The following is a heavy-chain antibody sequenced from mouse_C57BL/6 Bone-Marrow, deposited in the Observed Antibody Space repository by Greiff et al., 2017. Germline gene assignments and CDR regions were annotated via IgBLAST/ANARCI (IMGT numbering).Heavy chain of an antibody. CDR2: IDPETGGT. Sequence: VQLQQSGAELVRPGASVTLSCKASGYTFTDYEMHWVKQTPVHGLEWIGAIDPETGGTAYNQKFKGKAILTADKAYSTAYMELSSLTSEDSAVYYCTRSCYGNYVAWFAYWGQGTLVTVSA. CDR1: GYTFTDYE. D-gene: IGHD2-1*01. CDR3: TRSCYGNYVAWFAY. J-gene: IGHJ3*01. V-gene: IGHV1-15*01.